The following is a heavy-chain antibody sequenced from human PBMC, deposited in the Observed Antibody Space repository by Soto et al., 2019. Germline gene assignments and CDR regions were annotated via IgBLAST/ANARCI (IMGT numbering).Heavy chain of an antibody. J-gene: IGHJ6*02. V-gene: IGHV1-69*04. CDR1: GGTFSRYS. D-gene: IGHD2-15*01. CDR3: ARDTSVVIRRLYGMDV. Sequence: VKVSCKASGGTFSRYSITWVRQAPGHGLEWIGRIIPIFGIPNYAQKLQGRVTMTSDTSTSTAYMEVSSLRSEDTAVYYCARDTSVVIRRLYGMDVWGQGTTVTVSS. CDR2: IIPIFGIP.